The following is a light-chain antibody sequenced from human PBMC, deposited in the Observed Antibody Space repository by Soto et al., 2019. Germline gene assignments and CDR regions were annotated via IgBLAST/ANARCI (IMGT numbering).Light chain of an antibody. CDR1: SSDVGGYNY. CDR2: DVA. V-gene: IGLV2-14*01. J-gene: IGLJ1*01. Sequence: QSVLTQPASVSGSPGQSITISCTGTSSDVGGYNYVSWYQQHPGKAPKLMIYDVANRPSGVSNRFSGSKSGNTASLTISGLQAEDEADCHCSSYTRSSTYVFGTGTQLTVL. CDR3: SSYTRSSTYV.